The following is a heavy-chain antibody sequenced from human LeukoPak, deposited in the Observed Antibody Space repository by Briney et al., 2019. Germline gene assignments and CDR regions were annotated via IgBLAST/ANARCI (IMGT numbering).Heavy chain of an antibody. CDR3: ARGGEVYYYDSSGFVFDY. V-gene: IGHV3-48*03. J-gene: IGHJ4*02. Sequence: PGGSLRLSCAASGFTFSSYEMNWVRQAPGKGLEWVSYISSSGSTIYYADSVKGRFTISRDNAKNSLYLQMNSLRAEDTAVYYCARGGEVYYYDSSGFVFDYWGQGTLVTVSS. D-gene: IGHD3-22*01. CDR2: ISSSGSTI. CDR1: GFTFSSYE.